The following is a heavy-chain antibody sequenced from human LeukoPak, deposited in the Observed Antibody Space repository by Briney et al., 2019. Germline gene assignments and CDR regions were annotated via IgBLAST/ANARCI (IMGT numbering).Heavy chain of an antibody. D-gene: IGHD5-24*01. CDR2: IYSGGST. J-gene: IGHJ4*02. Sequence: GGSLRLSCAASGFTVSSNYMSWVRQAPGKGLEWVSVIYSGGSTYYADSVKDRFTISRDNSKNTLYLQMNSLRAEDTAVYYCARAEKATIFDYWGQGTLVTVSS. CDR3: ARAEKATIFDY. V-gene: IGHV3-53*01. CDR1: GFTVSSNY.